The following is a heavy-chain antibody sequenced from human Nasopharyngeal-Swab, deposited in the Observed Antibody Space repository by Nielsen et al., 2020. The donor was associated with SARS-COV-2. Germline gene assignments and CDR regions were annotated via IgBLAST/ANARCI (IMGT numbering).Heavy chain of an antibody. D-gene: IGHD4-17*01. CDR2: INHSGST. J-gene: IGHJ6*02. CDR1: GGSFSGYY. V-gene: IGHV4-34*01. Sequence: SETLSLTCAVYGGSFSGYYWSWIRQPPGKGREWIGEINHSGSTNYNASLKSRVTISVDTSKNQFSLKLSSVTAADTAVYYCARGFTVTTFYYYYYGMDVWGQGTTVTVSS. CDR3: ARGFTVTTFYYYYYGMDV.